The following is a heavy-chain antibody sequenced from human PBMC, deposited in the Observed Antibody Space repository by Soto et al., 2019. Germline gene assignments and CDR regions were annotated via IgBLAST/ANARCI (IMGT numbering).Heavy chain of an antibody. CDR2: IIPIFGTA. V-gene: IGHV1-69*01. CDR3: ARDGSGYRSRASPMDV. D-gene: IGHD3-22*01. Sequence: QVQLVQSGAEVQKPGSSVKVSCKASGDTFSSYAISWVRQAPGQGLEWMGGIIPIFGTANYAQKFQGRVTITADESTSTAYMELSSLRSEDTAVYYCARDGSGYRSRASPMDVWGQGTTVTVSS. CDR1: GDTFSSYA. J-gene: IGHJ6*02.